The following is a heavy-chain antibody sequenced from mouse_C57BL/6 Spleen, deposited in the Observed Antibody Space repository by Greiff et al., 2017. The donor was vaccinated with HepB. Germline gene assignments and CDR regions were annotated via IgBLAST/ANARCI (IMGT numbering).Heavy chain of an antibody. CDR1: GYTFTSYW. CDR2: IDPSDSYT. CDR3: SRRVAGSSYEDAMDY. J-gene: IGHJ4*01. Sequence: QVQLQQPGAELVMPGASVKLSCKASGYTFTSYWMHWVKQRPGQGLEWIGEIDPSDSYTNYNQKFKGKSTLTVDKSSSTAYMQLSSLTSEDSAVYYCSRRVAGSSYEDAMDYWGQGTSVTVSS. D-gene: IGHD1-1*01. V-gene: IGHV1-69*01.